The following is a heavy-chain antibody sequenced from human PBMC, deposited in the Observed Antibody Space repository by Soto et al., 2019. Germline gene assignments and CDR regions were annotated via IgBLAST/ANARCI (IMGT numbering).Heavy chain of an antibody. CDR3: AGMPYTSGLRFDP. D-gene: IGHD6-19*01. CDR2: IYQSGVT. V-gene: IGHV4-30-4*01. CDR1: GASVTSPEHY. J-gene: IGHJ5*02. Sequence: SETLSLTCSVSGASVTSPEHYWTWIRQSPGKGLEWIGYIYQSGVTSYNPSLASRVSISLDRSNNQCSLKLKSVTAADTAVYFCAGMPYTSGLRFDPWGPGTLVTVSS.